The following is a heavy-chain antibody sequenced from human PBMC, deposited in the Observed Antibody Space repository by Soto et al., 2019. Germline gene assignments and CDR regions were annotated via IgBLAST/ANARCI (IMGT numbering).Heavy chain of an antibody. D-gene: IGHD2-2*02. CDR1: GLSFSSYA. Sequence: GALSLSAAAAGLSFSSYAMDWVRQAPGKGLEWVAVISYDGSNKYYADSVKGRFTISRDNSKNTLYLQMNSLRAEDTAVYYCARDSRHWSSTSCYINNWFDPWGQGTLVTVSS. J-gene: IGHJ5*02. CDR2: ISYDGSNK. CDR3: ARDSRHWSSTSCYINNWFDP. V-gene: IGHV3-30-3*01.